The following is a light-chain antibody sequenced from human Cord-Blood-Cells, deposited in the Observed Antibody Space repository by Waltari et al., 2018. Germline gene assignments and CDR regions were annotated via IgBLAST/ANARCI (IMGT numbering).Light chain of an antibody. CDR1: SCDAGSHNL. J-gene: IGLJ3*02. CDR2: EGS. CDR3: CSYAGSSTWV. V-gene: IGLV2-23*01. Sequence: QSALTQPASAPGSPGQSTTISCTGTSCDAGSHNLVSWYQQHPGKAPKLMIYEGSKRPSGVANRFADSKSGNTASLTISGLQAEDEADYYCCSYAGSSTWVFGGGTKLTVL.